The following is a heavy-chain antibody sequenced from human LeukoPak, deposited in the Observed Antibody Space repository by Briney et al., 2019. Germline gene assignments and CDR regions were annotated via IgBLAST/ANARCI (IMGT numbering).Heavy chain of an antibody. CDR3: ARQYSSGWYRTIDY. Sequence: PSETLSLTCTVSGGSISSYYWSWIRQPPGKGLEWIGYIYYSGSTNYNPSRKSRVTISVDTSKNQFSLKLSSVTAADTAVYYCARQYSSGWYRTIDYWGQGTLVTVSS. J-gene: IGHJ4*02. CDR1: GGSISSYY. V-gene: IGHV4-59*08. D-gene: IGHD6-19*01. CDR2: IYYSGST.